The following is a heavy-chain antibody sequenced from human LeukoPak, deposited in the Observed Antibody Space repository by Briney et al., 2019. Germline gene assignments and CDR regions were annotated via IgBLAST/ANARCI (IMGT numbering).Heavy chain of an antibody. D-gene: IGHD1-26*01. J-gene: IGHJ4*02. Sequence: GGSLRLSCAASGFTFSSYSMNWVRQAPGKGLEWVSAISGSGGSTYYADSVKGRFTISRDNSKNTLYLQMNSLRAEDTAVYYCAKDGNSGSFDYWGQGTLVTVSS. CDR3: AKDGNSGSFDY. CDR2: ISGSGGST. CDR1: GFTFSSYS. V-gene: IGHV3-23*01.